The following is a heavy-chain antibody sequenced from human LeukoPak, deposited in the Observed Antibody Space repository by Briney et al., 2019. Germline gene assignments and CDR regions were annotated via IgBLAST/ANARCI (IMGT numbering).Heavy chain of an antibody. CDR2: IYYSGST. Sequence: SETLSLTCTVSGGSISSSSYYWGWIRQPPGKGLEWIGSIYYSGSTYYNPSLKSRVTISVDTSKNQFSLKLSSVTAADTAVYYCARQGRSYINPDRGWFGPWGQGTLVIVSS. CDR3: ARQGRSYINPDRGWFGP. J-gene: IGHJ5*01. D-gene: IGHD3-10*01. CDR1: GGSISSSSYY. V-gene: IGHV4-39*01.